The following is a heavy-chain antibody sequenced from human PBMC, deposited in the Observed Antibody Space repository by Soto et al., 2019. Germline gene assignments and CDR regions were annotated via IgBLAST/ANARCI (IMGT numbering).Heavy chain of an antibody. J-gene: IGHJ6*02. V-gene: IGHV3-30-3*01. CDR1: GFTFSSFA. CDR3: ATEPDIPTTVTKAVYYYGMDV. D-gene: IGHD4-17*01. CDR2: ISYDGSNK. Sequence: QVQLVESGGGVVQPGRSLRLSCAASGFTFSSFAMHWVRQAPGKGLEWVAVISYDGSNKYYADSVKGRFTISRDNSKNTLYPQMNSLRAEETAVYYCATEPDIPTTVTKAVYYYGMDVWGQGTTVTVSS.